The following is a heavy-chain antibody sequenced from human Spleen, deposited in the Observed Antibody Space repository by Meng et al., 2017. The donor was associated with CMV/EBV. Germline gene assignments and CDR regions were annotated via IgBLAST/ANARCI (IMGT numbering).Heavy chain of an antibody. CDR3: ADLAEAFGMDV. J-gene: IGHJ6*02. V-gene: IGHV3-72*01. D-gene: IGHD6-19*01. CDR2: IKKKADSYTT. Sequence: GGSLRLSCAASGLTFSDHHLDWVRRAPGRGLEWVGQIKKKADSYTTYYAASVKGRFTISRDDSKNSLYLQMNSLKTEDSAVYYCADLAEAFGMDVWGQGTTVTVSS. CDR1: GLTFSDHH.